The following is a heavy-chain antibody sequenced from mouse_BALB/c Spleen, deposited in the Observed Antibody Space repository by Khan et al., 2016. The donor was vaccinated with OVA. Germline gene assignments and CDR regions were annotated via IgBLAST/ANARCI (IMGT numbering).Heavy chain of an antibody. CDR3: EMKDYYDCDPFPY. J-gene: IGHJ3*01. CDR2: INYSGNT. CDR1: GYSITSEYA. Sequence: VQLKESGPGLVKPSQSLSLTCTVTGYSITSEYAWNWIRQFPGNKLEWMGYINYSGNTRFNPSLKSRTSITRDTSKNQFFLQLNSVTTEDTATYCCEMKDYYDCDPFPYWGQGTLVTVSA. V-gene: IGHV3-2*02. D-gene: IGHD2-4*01.